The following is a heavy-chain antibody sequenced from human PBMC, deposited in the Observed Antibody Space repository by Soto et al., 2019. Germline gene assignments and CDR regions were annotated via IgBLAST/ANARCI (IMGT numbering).Heavy chain of an antibody. V-gene: IGHV1-3*01. CDR2: INAGNGNT. CDR3: ARHRLDYGDYLFYYYGMDV. D-gene: IGHD4-17*01. CDR1: GYTFTSYA. Sequence: GASVKVSCKASGYTFTSYAMHWVRQAPGQRLEWMGWINAGNGNTKYSQKFQGRVTITRDTSASTAYMELSSLRSEDTAVYYCARHRLDYGDYLFYYYGMDVWGPGTTVTVSS. J-gene: IGHJ6*02.